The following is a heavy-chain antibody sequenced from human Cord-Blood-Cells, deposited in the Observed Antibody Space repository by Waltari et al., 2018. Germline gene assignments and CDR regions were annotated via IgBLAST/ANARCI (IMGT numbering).Heavy chain of an antibody. J-gene: IGHJ4*02. CDR3: ARGDEFSEQYGGCDY. CDR1: GGSISSSSYY. V-gene: IGHV4-39*07. CDR2: IYYSGST. D-gene: IGHD5-12*01. Sequence: QLQLQESGPGLVKPSETLSLTCTVSGGSISSSSYYWGWIRQPPGKGLEWIGSIYYSGSTYDNPSLKGRVTISVDTSKNQFSLKLSSVTAADTAVYYCARGDEFSEQYGGCDYWGQGTLVTVSS.